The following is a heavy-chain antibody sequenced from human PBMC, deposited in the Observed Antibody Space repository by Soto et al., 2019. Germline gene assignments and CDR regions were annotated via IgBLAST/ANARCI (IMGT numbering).Heavy chain of an antibody. D-gene: IGHD6-6*01. CDR1: GYTFTGYY. Sequence: ASVKVSCKASGYTFTGYYMHWVRQAPGQGLEWMGWINPNSGGTNYAQKFQGWVTMTRDTSISTAYMELSRLRSDDTAVYYCARVVDSSSVHWFDPWGQGTLVNVSS. J-gene: IGHJ5*02. CDR3: ARVVDSSSVHWFDP. V-gene: IGHV1-2*04. CDR2: INPNSGGT.